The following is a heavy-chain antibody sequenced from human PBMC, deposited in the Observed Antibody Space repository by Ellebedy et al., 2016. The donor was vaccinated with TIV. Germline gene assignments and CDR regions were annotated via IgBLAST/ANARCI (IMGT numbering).Heavy chain of an antibody. J-gene: IGHJ1*01. CDR3: AKAATVRGGYFQH. D-gene: IGHD3-3*01. V-gene: IGHV3-30*02. CDR2: IWYDGSNK. Sequence: GESLKISXAASGFTFSSYGMHWVRQAPGKGLEWVAVIWYDGSNKYYADSVKGRFTISRDNSKNTLYLQMNSLRAEDTAVYYCAKAATVRGGYFQHWGQGTLVTVSS. CDR1: GFTFSSYG.